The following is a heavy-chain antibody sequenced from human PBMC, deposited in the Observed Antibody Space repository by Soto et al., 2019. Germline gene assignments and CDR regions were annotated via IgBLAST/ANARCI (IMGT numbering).Heavy chain of an antibody. D-gene: IGHD2-15*01. CDR3: ARGGAGYCSGGSCPAAFDI. Sequence: SETLSLTCAVYGGSFSGYYWSWIRQPPGKGLEWIGEINHSGSTNYNPSLKSRVTISVDTSKNQFSLKLSSVTAADTAVYYCARGGAGYCSGGSCPAAFDIWGQGTMVTVSS. V-gene: IGHV4-34*01. J-gene: IGHJ3*02. CDR1: GGSFSGYY. CDR2: INHSGST.